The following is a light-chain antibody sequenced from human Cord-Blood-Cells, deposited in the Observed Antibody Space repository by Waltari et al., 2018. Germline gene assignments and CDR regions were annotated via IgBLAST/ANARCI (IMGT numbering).Light chain of an antibody. Sequence: DIVMTQSPDSLAVSLGERATINCKSSQSVLSSSNNKNYLAWYQQKPGQPPTLLIYWASTRDSGVPHRFSGSGSVTDFTLTISCLQADDVAVYYCQQYYGTPPTFGQGTKVGIK. V-gene: IGKV4-1*01. CDR1: QSVLSSSNNKNY. CDR3: QQYYGTPPT. CDR2: WAS. J-gene: IGKJ1*01.